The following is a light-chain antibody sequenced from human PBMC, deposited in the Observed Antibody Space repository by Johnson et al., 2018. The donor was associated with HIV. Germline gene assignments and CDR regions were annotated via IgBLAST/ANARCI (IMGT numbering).Light chain of an antibody. CDR1: SSNIGNNY. CDR2: ENN. Sequence: QSVLTQPPSVSAAPGQKVTISCSGSSSNIGNNYVSWYQQLPGTAPNLLIYENNKRPSGIPDRFSGSKSGPSATLGLTGLQAGNEGDYYCGTWGSSLITGAVFGTGTRVTVL. V-gene: IGLV1-51*02. CDR3: GTWGSSLITGAV. J-gene: IGLJ1*01.